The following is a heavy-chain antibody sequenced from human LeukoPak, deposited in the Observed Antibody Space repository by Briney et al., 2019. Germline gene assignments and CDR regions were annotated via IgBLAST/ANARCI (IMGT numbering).Heavy chain of an antibody. J-gene: IGHJ5*02. Sequence: ETLSLSCAVYGVSFSGYYWSWIRQPPGKGLEWIGEINHSGSTNYNPSLKSRFTISVDKSKNQFSLQLSSVTAADTAVYYCASEGIAAAGRFGNWFDPWGQGPLVTVSS. CDR1: GVSFSGYY. V-gene: IGHV4-34*01. CDR2: INHSGST. D-gene: IGHD6-13*01. CDR3: ASEGIAAAGRFGNWFDP.